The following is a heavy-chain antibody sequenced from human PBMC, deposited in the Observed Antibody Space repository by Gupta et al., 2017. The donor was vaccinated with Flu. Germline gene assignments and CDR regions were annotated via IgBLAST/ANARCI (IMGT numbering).Heavy chain of an antibody. CDR1: GFPFVNYA. CDR2: ISSSGGDT. J-gene: IGHJ1*01. V-gene: IGHV3-23*01. Sequence: EVHLSESGGGLVQPGGSLRLSCAASGFPFVNYAMSWVRQAPGKGLEWISGISSSGGDTQYAGSVEGRFTISRDNSKSTLYLEMNSLRAEDTAVYFCAKGRTSAGASYDIWGQGNLVTISS. CDR3: AKGRTSAGASYDI. D-gene: IGHD1-26*01.